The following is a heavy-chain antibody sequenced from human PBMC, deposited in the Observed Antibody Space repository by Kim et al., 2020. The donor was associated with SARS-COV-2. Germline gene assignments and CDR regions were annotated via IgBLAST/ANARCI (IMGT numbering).Heavy chain of an antibody. J-gene: IGHJ3*02. CDR1: GFTFSDYP. CDR3: AKGLGKATIMTCPDI. Sequence: GGSLRLSCAASGFTFSDYPIHWFRQTPGKGPEWVAVISYHGSDTFYADSVKGRFSISRDNSKNTVDLHLNSLRGDDTAVYYCAKGLGKATIMTCPDIWGQGTMVTVSS. CDR2: ISYHGSDT. V-gene: IGHV3-33*05. D-gene: IGHD5-12*01.